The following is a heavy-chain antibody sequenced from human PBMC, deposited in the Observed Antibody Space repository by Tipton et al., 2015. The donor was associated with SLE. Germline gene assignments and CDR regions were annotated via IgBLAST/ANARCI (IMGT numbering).Heavy chain of an antibody. CDR1: GSIFSNFW. Sequence: SLRLSCVGSGSIFSNFWMIWVRQAPGKGLEWVANIKEDGSQRYYVESVEGRFTFTRDNAKNTVHLEMNSLTAEDTAVYYCARDLSYKMDVWGQGTTVTVSS. J-gene: IGHJ6*02. CDR3: ARDLSYKMDV. D-gene: IGHD5-24*01. V-gene: IGHV3-7*01. CDR2: IKEDGSQR.